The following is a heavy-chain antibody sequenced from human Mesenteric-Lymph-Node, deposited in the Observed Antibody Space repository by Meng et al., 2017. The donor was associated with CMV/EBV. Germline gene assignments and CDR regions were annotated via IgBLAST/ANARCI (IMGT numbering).Heavy chain of an antibody. CDR1: FSGFY. V-gene: IGHV4-34*01. D-gene: IGHD2-8*01. J-gene: IGHJ4*02. Sequence: FSGFYCSCVRQSPGRGLEYIGKINHSRNSNYNPSLKSRVTISVDTSKNLFSLKMSSVTAADTAVYYCARGNVASQIVMVSAPHYFDYWGQGTLVTVSS. CDR3: ARGNVASQIVMVSAPHYFDY. CDR2: INHSRNS.